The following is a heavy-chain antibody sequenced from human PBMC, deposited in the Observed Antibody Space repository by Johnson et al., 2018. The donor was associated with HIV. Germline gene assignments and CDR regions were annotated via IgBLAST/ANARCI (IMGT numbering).Heavy chain of an antibody. J-gene: IGHJ3*02. Sequence: GVVQPGGSLRLSCAASGFNFGGYWMSWVRQAPGKGLEWVANIKQDGSEKYYVDSVKGRFTISRDNAKDSLYLQMNSLRPDDTAVYYCAREWLYGFDIWGQGTMVTVSS. D-gene: IGHD5-24*01. V-gene: IGHV3-7*05. CDR2: IKQDGSEK. CDR3: AREWLYGFDI. CDR1: GFNFGGYW.